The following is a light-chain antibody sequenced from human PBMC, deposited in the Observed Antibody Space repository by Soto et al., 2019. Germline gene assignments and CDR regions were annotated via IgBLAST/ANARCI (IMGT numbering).Light chain of an antibody. J-gene: IGKJ2*01. V-gene: IGKV1-5*03. CDR3: QQYNSYPMYT. CDR2: KAS. Sequence: DIQMTQSPSTLSASVGDRVTITCRASQSISSWLAWYQQKPGKAPKLLIYKASSLESGVPSRFSGSGSGTEVTLTISSLQPDDVATYYCQQYNSYPMYTFGQGTKLEIK. CDR1: QSISSW.